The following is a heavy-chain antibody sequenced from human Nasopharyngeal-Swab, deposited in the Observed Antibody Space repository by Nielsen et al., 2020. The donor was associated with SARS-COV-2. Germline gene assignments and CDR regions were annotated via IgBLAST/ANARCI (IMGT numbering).Heavy chain of an antibody. J-gene: IGHJ4*02. V-gene: IGHV1-3*01. CDR2: INVDKGNT. Sequence: ASVKVSCKASVYLLTHYNIHWVRPAPGQGLEWMGWINVDKGNTKQSQRFQGRVTITRDTSASTAYMEVSSLRSEDTAVYYCARLGASGDFDYWGQGTLVTVSS. CDR3: ARLGASGDFDY. CDR1: VYLLTHYN. D-gene: IGHD1-26*01.